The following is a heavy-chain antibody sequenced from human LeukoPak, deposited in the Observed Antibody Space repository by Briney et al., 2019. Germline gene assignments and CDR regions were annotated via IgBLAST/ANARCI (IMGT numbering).Heavy chain of an antibody. CDR1: GVTFSSYA. Sequence: PGGSLRLSCAASGVTFSSYAMNWVRQAPGKGLEWVSGTGSTGVSTFYADSVKGRSTVSRDNSKNTLSLQMNSLRAEDTAVYYCAKDPGVVPAHYFDYWGQGTLVTVSS. D-gene: IGHD2-2*01. CDR3: AKDPGVVPAHYFDY. J-gene: IGHJ4*02. CDR2: TGSTGVST. V-gene: IGHV3-23*01.